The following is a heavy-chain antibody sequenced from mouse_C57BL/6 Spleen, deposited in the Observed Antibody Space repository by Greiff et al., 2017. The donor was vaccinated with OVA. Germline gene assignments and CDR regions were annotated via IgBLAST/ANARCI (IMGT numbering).Heavy chain of an antibody. CDR2: IYPGDGDT. CDR3: ARRITTVYDY. V-gene: IGHV1-80*01. J-gene: IGHJ2*01. D-gene: IGHD1-1*01. Sequence: VMLVESGAELVKPGASVKISCKASGYAFSSYWMNWVKQRPGKGLEWIGQIYPGDGDTNYNGKFKGKATLTADKSSSTAYMQLSSLTSEDSAVYFCARRITTVYDYWGQGTTLTVSS. CDR1: GYAFSSYW.